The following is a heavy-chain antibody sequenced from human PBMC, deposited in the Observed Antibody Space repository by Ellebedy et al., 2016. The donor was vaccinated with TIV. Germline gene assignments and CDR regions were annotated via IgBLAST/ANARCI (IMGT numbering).Heavy chain of an antibody. J-gene: IGHJ6*03. D-gene: IGHD6-6*01. CDR1: GFTFSSYW. V-gene: IGHV3-7*01. CDR3: ARRHSFSSYYSIDV. Sequence: GESLKISXEASGFTFSSYWMSWVRQAPGKGLEWVANIKPDGSETYYVDSVKGRFTISRDNAKNSLYLQFNSLRAEDTAVYYCARRHSFSSYYSIDVWGKGTTVTVSS. CDR2: IKPDGSET.